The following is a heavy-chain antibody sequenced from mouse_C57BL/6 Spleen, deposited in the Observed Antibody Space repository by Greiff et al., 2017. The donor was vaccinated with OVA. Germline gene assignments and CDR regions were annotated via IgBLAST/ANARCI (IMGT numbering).Heavy chain of an antibody. CDR3: ARANYDYDEDYAMDY. CDR2: IHPNSGST. Sequence: QVQLQQPGAELVKPGASVKLSCKASGYTFTSYWMHWVKQRPGQGLEWIGMIHPNSGSTNYNEKFKSKATLTVDKSSSTAYMQLSSLTSEDSAVYYCARANYDYDEDYAMDYWGQGTSVTVSS. D-gene: IGHD2-4*01. J-gene: IGHJ4*01. CDR1: GYTFTSYW. V-gene: IGHV1-64*01.